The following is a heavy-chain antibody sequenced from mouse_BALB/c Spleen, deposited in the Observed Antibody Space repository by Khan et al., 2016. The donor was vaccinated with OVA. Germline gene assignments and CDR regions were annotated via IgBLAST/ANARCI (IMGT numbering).Heavy chain of an antibody. Sequence: QVQLQQPGPEVKKPGETVKISCKASGYSFTNYGMNWVRQAPGKGLKWMDWINTYTGEPTYADDFKGRFAFSLETSASTAYLQINNLKNEDTATYFCASGGYWYFDVWGAGTTVTVSS. CDR3: ASGGYWYFDV. CDR2: INTYTGEP. V-gene: IGHV9-3-1*01. D-gene: IGHD1-1*02. CDR1: GYSFTNYG. J-gene: IGHJ1*01.